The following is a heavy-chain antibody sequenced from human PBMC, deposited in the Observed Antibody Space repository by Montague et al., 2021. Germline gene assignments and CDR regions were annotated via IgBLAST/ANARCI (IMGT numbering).Heavy chain of an antibody. V-gene: IGHV3-23*01. J-gene: IGHJ6*02. CDR2: INASGGKT. CDR1: GFTISSWA. Sequence: SLRLSCAASGFTISSWAMSWVRQAPGKGLECVSIINASGGKTHYADSVTGRFTISRDRSKNTLYLQMDSLRVEDTAVYYCANFRQSEEMDVWGQGTRVTVSS. CDR3: ANFRQSEEMDV. D-gene: IGHD4-11*01.